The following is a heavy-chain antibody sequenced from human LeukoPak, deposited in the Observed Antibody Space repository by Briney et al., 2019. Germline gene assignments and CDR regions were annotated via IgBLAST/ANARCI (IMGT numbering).Heavy chain of an antibody. CDR2: ISGSGGST. D-gene: IGHD3-22*01. J-gene: IGHJ4*02. Sequence: GGSLILSCAASGFTFSSYAMSWVRQAPGKGLEWVSAISGSGGSTYYADSVKGRFTISRDNSKNTLYLQMNSLRAEDTAVYYCAKRSYYYDSSGYPLGYWGQGTLVTVSS. V-gene: IGHV3-23*01. CDR3: AKRSYYYDSSGYPLGY. CDR1: GFTFSSYA.